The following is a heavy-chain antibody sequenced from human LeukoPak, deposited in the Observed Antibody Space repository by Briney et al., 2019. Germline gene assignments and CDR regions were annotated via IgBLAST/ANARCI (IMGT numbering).Heavy chain of an antibody. V-gene: IGHV3-23*01. D-gene: IGHD4-17*01. CDR3: AKEPYGDYGDYEAFDI. CDR2: ISGSGGST. J-gene: IGHJ3*02. CDR1: GFTFSSYS. Sequence: QPGGSLRLSCAASGFTFSSYSMNWVRQAPGKGLEWVSAISGSGGSTYYADSVKGRFTISRDNSKNTLYLQMNSLRAEDTAVYYCAKEPYGDYGDYEAFDIWGQGTMVTVSS.